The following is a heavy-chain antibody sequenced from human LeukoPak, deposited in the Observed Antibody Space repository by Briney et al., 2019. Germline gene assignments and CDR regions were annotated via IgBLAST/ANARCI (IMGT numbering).Heavy chain of an antibody. V-gene: IGHV1-69*06. Sequence: SVKVSCKASGGTFSSYAISWVRQAPGQGLEWMGGIIPIFGTANYAQKFQGRVTITADKSTSTAYMELSSLRAEDTAVYYCASIGTAFFGYWGQGTLVTVSS. CDR3: ASIGTAFFGY. J-gene: IGHJ4*02. D-gene: IGHD6-13*01. CDR2: IIPIFGTA. CDR1: GGTFSSYA.